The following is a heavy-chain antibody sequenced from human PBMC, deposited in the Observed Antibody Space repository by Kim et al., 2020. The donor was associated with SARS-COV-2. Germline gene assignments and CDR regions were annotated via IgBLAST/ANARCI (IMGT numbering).Heavy chain of an antibody. V-gene: IGHV1-69*13. J-gene: IGHJ3*02. CDR1: GGTFSSYA. Sequence: SVKVSCKASGGTFSSYAISWVRQAPGQGLEWMGGIIPIFGTANYAQKFQGRVTITADESTSTAYMELSSLRSEDTAVYYCARDKTGVVVTAKDAGRGAFDIWGQGTMVTVSS. CDR2: IIPIFGTA. D-gene: IGHD2-21*02. CDR3: ARDKTGVVVTAKDAGRGAFDI.